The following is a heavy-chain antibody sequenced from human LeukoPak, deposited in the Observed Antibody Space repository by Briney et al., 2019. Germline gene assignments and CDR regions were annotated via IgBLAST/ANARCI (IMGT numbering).Heavy chain of an antibody. CDR1: GFAFGSEA. J-gene: IGHJ4*02. Sequence: GGSLRLSCAVSGFAFGSEAMSWVRQSPARGLEWVASISPGGGTTYYADYVKGRFTISRDNSNNSLFVQMNSLRAEDTAVYYCAKLNNYYGSGSYSGPVDFWGQGTLVTVSS. CDR2: ISPGGGTT. V-gene: IGHV3-23*01. D-gene: IGHD3-10*01. CDR3: AKLNNYYGSGSYSGPVDF.